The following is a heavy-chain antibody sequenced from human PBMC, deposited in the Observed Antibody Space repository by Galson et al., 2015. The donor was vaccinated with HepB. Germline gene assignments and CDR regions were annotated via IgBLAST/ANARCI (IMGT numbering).Heavy chain of an antibody. CDR2: ISAYNGNT. J-gene: IGHJ4*02. V-gene: IGHV1-18*01. CDR3: AFAGRNYYDSSGYYPAFLVY. D-gene: IGHD3-22*01. CDR1: GYTFTSYG. Sequence: SVKVSCKASGYTFTSYGISWVRQAPGQGLEWMGWISAYNGNTNYAQKLQGRVTMTTDTSTSTAYMELRSLRSDDTAVYYCAFAGRNYYDSSGYYPAFLVYWGQGTLVTVSS.